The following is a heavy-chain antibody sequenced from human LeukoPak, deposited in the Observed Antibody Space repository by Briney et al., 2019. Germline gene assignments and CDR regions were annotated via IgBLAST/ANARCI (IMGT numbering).Heavy chain of an antibody. CDR2: ISGSGGST. J-gene: IGHJ4*02. CDR3: AKDGERIVVVPAAPLLD. CDR1: GFTFSSYA. Sequence: PGGSLRLSCAASGFTFSSYAMSWVRQAPGKGVEWVSAISGSGGSTYYADSVKGGFTISRDNSKNTLYLQMNSLRAEDTAVYYCAKDGERIVVVPAAPLLDWGQGTLVTVSS. V-gene: IGHV3-23*01. D-gene: IGHD2-2*01.